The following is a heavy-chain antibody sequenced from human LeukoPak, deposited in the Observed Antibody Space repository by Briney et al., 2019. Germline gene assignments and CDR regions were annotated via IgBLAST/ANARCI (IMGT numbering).Heavy chain of an antibody. J-gene: IGHJ4*02. D-gene: IGHD2-15*01. CDR3: ASVGCSGGSCYRVLGN. CDR1: GYTFTSYG. V-gene: IGHV1-18*01. Sequence: ASVKVSCKASGYTFTSYGISWVRQAPGQGLEWMGWISAYNGNTNYAQKLQGRVTMTTDTSTSTAYMELRSLRSDDTAVYYCASVGCSGGSCYRVLGNWGQGTLVTVSS. CDR2: ISAYNGNT.